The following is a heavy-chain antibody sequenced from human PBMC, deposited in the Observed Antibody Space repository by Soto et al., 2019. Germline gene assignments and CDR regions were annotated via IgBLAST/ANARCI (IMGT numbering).Heavy chain of an antibody. J-gene: IGHJ6*02. V-gene: IGHV3-30-3*01. D-gene: IGHD1-7*01. CDR1: GFTFSSYA. Sequence: QVQLVESGGGVVQPGRSLRLSCAASGFTFSSYAMHWVRQAPGKGLEWVAVISDDGSNKYYADSVKGRFTISRDNSKNTLYLQKNSLRAEDTAVYYCARDRLRYNWYYFPYYDYGMDDWGQGTTVTVSS. CDR3: ARDRLRYNWYYFPYYDYGMDD. CDR2: ISDDGSNK.